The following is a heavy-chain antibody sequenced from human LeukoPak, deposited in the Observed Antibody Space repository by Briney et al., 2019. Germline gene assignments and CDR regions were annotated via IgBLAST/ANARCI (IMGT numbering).Heavy chain of an antibody. Sequence: SETLSLTCTVSGGSISSYYWSWIRQPPGKGLEWIGYIYYSGSTNYNPSLKSRVTISVDTSKNQFSLKLSSVTAADTAVYYCARLSPNLPGIAGAGTLYYYYGMDVWGQGTTVTVSS. D-gene: IGHD6-13*01. V-gene: IGHV4-59*08. J-gene: IGHJ6*02. CDR3: ARLSPNLPGIAGAGTLYYYYGMDV. CDR2: IYYSGST. CDR1: GGSISSYY.